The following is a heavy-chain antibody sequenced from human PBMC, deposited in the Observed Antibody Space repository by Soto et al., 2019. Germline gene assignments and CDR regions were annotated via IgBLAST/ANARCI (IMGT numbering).Heavy chain of an antibody. D-gene: IGHD3-16*02. CDR2: ISGSGGYT. J-gene: IGHJ4*01. Sequence: EVQLLESGGGLVLPGESLRLSCAASGFTFSSYAMNWVRQAPGKGLEWVSGISGSGGYTYYPDSVKGRFTISRDNSKNTLYLQMNDLRPDDTAVYYCAQSRIVTADHWGHGTLVTVSS. V-gene: IGHV3-23*01. CDR1: GFTFSSYA. CDR3: AQSRIVTADH.